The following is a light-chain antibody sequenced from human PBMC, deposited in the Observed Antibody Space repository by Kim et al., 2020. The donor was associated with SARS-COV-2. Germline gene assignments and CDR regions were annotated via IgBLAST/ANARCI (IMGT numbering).Light chain of an antibody. CDR1: SGHSSYA. J-gene: IGLJ3*02. V-gene: IGLV4-69*01. CDR3: QTWGTGWV. CDR2: VNSDGSH. Sequence: GASVKLTCPLSSGHSSYAIAWHQKQPEKGPRYLMKVNSDGSHNKGDGIPDRFSGSSAGAERYLIISSLQSEDETDYYCQTWGTGWVFGGGTQLTVL.